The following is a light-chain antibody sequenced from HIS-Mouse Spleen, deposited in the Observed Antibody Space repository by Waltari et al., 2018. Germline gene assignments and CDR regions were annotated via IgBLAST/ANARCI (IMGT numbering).Light chain of an antibody. CDR2: DVS. J-gene: IGLJ2*01. V-gene: IGLV2-14*03. CDR3: SSYTSSSTQGV. CDR1: SRDVGGYNY. Sequence: QSALTQPASVSGSPGQSITISCPGTSRDVGGYNYVSWYQQHPGKAPKLMIYDVSNRPSGVSNRFSGSKSGNTASLTISGLQAEDEADYYCSSYTSSSTQGVFGGGTKLTVL.